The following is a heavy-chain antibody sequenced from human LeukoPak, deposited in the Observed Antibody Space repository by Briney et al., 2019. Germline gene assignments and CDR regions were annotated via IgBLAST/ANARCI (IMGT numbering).Heavy chain of an antibody. V-gene: IGHV1-8*03. J-gene: IGHJ5*02. CDR2: MNPNSGNT. D-gene: IGHD6-13*01. Sequence: ASVKVSCKASRYTFTSYDINWVRQATGQGLEWMGWMNPNSGNTGYAQKFQARVTITRNTSISTAYMELSSLRSEDTAVYYCARIAAAGTGWFDPWGQGTLVTVSS. CDR1: RYTFTSYD. CDR3: ARIAAAGTGWFDP.